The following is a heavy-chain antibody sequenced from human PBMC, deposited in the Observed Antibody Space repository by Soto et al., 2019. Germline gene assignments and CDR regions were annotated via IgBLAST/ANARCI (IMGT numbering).Heavy chain of an antibody. J-gene: IGHJ4*02. CDR2: INHSGST. D-gene: IGHD3-10*01. Sequence: SETLSLTCAVYGGSFSGYYWSWIRQPPGKGLEWIGEINHSGSTNYNPSLKSRVTISVDTSKNQFSLKLSSVTAADTAVYYCARGRRITMVWGVISLDYWGQGTLVTVSS. V-gene: IGHV4-34*01. CDR3: ARGRRITMVWGVISLDY. CDR1: GGSFSGYY.